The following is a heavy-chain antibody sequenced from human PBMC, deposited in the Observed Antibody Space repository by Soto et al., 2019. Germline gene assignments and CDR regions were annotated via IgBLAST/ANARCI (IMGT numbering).Heavy chain of an antibody. D-gene: IGHD3-10*01. Sequence: ASVKVSCKASGYIFPNYGISWVRQAPGQGLEWMGWISAYNANTNYAQKLQGRVTMTTDTSTSTAYMELRSPTSDVTAVYYCVRDLDGSGSYYTDYWGLGTLVTVSS. V-gene: IGHV1-18*01. CDR1: GYIFPNYG. CDR2: ISAYNANT. J-gene: IGHJ4*02. CDR3: VRDLDGSGSYYTDY.